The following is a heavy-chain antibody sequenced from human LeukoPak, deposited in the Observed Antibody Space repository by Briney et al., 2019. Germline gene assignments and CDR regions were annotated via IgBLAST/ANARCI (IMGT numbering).Heavy chain of an antibody. D-gene: IGHD3-10*01. CDR2: ISGGGERT. J-gene: IGHJ1*01. CDR1: GFTFDDYA. V-gene: IGHV3-43*02. Sequence: GGSLRLSRAASGFTFDDYAIDWVRQAPGKGLEWVSLISGGGERTYYTESVKGRFTISRDNSKNTLYLQMNSLRSEDTAFYFCATTPGEGSEYFQYWGQGTLVTVSS. CDR3: ATTPGEGSEYFQY.